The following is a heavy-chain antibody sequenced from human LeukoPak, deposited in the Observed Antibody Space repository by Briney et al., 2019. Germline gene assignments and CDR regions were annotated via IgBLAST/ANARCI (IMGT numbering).Heavy chain of an antibody. V-gene: IGHV4-4*07. CDR2: IYTSGST. D-gene: IGHD3-10*01. J-gene: IGHJ4*02. CDR3: AREFTMVRGVITYFDS. Sequence: SETLSLTCTVSGGSISSYYWSWIRQPAGKGLEWIGRIYTSGSTNYNPSLKSRVTMSVDTSKNQFSLKLSSVTAADTAVYYCAREFTMVRGVITYFDSWGQGTLVTVSS. CDR1: GGSISSYY.